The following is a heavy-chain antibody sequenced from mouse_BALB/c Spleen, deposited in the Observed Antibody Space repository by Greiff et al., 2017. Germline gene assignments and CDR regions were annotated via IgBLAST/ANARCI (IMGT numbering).Heavy chain of an antibody. CDR3: TRSGLSWFAY. Sequence: QVQLQQPGAELVRPGASVKLSCKASGYTFTSYWINWVKQRPGQGLEWIGNIYPSDSYTNYNQKFKDKATLTLDKSSSTAYMQLSSPTSEDSAVYYCTRSGLSWFAYWGQGTLVTVSA. J-gene: IGHJ3*01. CDR1: GYTFTSYW. V-gene: IGHV1-69*02. CDR2: IYPSDSYT.